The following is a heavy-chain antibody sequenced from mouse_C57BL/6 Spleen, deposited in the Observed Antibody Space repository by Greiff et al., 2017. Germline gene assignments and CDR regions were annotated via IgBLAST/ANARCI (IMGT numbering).Heavy chain of an antibody. D-gene: IGHD2-4*01. J-gene: IGHJ2*01. CDR2: IDPSDSET. CDR1: GYTFTSYW. V-gene: IGHV1-52*01. Sequence: QVQLQQPGAELVRPGSSVKLSCKASGYTFTSYWMHWVKQRPIQGLEWIGNIDPSDSETHYNQKFKDKATLTVDKSSSTAYMQLSSLTSEDSAVYYCARGGMSYYDYGEGYFDYWGQGTTLTVSS. CDR3: ARGGMSYYDYGEGYFDY.